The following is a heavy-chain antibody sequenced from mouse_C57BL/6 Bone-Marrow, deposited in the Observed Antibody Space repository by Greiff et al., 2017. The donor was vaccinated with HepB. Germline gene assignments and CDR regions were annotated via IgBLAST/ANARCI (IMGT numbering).Heavy chain of an antibody. CDR3: ARGGPFYYAMDY. V-gene: IGHV1-81*01. J-gene: IGHJ4*01. Sequence: VKVVESGAELARPGASVKLSCKASGYTFTSYGISWVKQRTGQGLEWIGEIYPRSGNTYYNEKFKGKATLTADKSSSTAYMELRSLTSEDSAVYFCARGGPFYYAMDYWGQGTSVTVSS. CDR1: GYTFTSYG. CDR2: IYPRSGNT.